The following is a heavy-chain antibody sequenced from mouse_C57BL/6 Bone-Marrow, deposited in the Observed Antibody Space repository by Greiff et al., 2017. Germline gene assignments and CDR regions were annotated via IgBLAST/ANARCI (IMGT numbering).Heavy chain of an antibody. CDR1: GFSLTSYG. CDR3: AKKGIYYDYDAFYYYAMDY. D-gene: IGHD2-4*01. Sequence: QVQLKQSGPGLVAPSQSLSITCTVSGFSLTSYGVSWVRQPPGKGLEWLGVIWGDGSTNYHSALISRLSISKDNSKSQVFLKLNSLHTDDTATYYCAKKGIYYDYDAFYYYAMDYWGQGTSVTVSS. CDR2: IWGDGST. J-gene: IGHJ4*01. V-gene: IGHV2-3*01.